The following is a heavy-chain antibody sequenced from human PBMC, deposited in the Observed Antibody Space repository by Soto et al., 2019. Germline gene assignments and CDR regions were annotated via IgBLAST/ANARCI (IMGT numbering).Heavy chain of an antibody. V-gene: IGHV3-53*01. Sequence: GGSLRLSCAASGLTVSSSYMSWVRQAPGKGLRWVSVIYSAGSTYYANSVKGRFTISRDISTNMVYLQMSSLTDEDTAVYYCARAREPEYSSDIFFDIWGQGALVTVSS. CDR2: IYSAGST. D-gene: IGHD5-18*01. J-gene: IGHJ4*02. CDR1: GLTVSSSY. CDR3: ARAREPEYSSDIFFDI.